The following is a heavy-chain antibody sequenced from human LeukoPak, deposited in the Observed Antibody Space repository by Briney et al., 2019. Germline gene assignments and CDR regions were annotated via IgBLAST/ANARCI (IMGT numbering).Heavy chain of an antibody. CDR2: INPNRGDT. CDR3: ARAASGNNWFDP. J-gene: IGHJ5*02. CDR1: GYAFTGYY. V-gene: IGHV1-2*02. Sequence: ASVKVSCKASGYAFTGYYIHWVRQAPGQGLEWMGWINPNRGDTNYAQKFQGRVILTRDTSISTAYMELSRLRSDDTAVYYCARAASGNNWFDPWGQGTLVTVSS.